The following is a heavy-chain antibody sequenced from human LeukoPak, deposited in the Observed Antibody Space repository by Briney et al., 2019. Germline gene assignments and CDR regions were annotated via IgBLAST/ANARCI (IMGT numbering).Heavy chain of an antibody. CDR2: ISSSSTDI. J-gene: IGHJ6*03. CDR1: GFAFNTYR. Sequence: PGGSLRLSCAASGFAFNTYRMDWVRQAPGKGLEWDSSISSSSTDIYYADSFRGRFTISRDNARNTLYLQMNSLRSEDTAVYYCARAPEVHYYYMDVWGTGTTVTASS. V-gene: IGHV3-21*01. CDR3: ARAPEVHYYYMDV.